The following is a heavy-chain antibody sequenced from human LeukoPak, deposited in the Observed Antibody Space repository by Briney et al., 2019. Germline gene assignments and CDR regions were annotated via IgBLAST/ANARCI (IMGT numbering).Heavy chain of an antibody. J-gene: IGHJ4*02. CDR1: GFAFSSYA. CDR3: AKGLINDWSALEY. D-gene: IGHD3-9*01. V-gene: IGHV3-23*01. CDR2: ISGSGGTT. Sequence: GGSLRLSCGASGFAFSSYAMTWVRQAPGKGLEWVSAISGSGGTTYYADSVKGRFTISRDNSKNTLYLQMNSLRAEDTAVYYCAKGLINDWSALEYWGQGTLVTVSS.